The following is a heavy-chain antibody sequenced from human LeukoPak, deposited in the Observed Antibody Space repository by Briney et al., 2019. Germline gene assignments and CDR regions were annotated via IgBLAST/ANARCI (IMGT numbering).Heavy chain of an antibody. V-gene: IGHV4-38-2*01. J-gene: IGHJ5*02. Sequence: PSETLSLTCAVAGYSIRSGHYWAWIRQPPGKGLAWVGDISHSGNTYYNPSLNSRLTISLDTSKNQFSLNLTSVTASDTAVYYCARRGITAVNWFDPWGQGTLVTVTS. CDR1: GYSIRSGHY. D-gene: IGHD4-11*01. CDR3: ARRGITAVNWFDP. CDR2: ISHSGNT.